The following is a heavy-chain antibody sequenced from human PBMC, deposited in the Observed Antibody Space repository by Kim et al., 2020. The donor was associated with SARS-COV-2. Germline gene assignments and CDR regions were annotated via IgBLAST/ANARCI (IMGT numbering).Heavy chain of an antibody. V-gene: IGHV3-23*01. CDR3: AKDPPHQRYYDSKDY. Sequence: ASVKGRCTSARDNSKNTLYLQMNSLRAEDTAVYYCAKDPPHQRYYDSKDYWGQGTLVTVSS. J-gene: IGHJ4*02. D-gene: IGHD3-22*01.